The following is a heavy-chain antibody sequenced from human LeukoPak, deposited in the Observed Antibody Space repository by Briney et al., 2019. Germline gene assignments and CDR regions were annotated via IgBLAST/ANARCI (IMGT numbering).Heavy chain of an antibody. V-gene: IGHV1-2*02. CDR3: ARQDSSSWYGPLDY. CDR2: INPNSGGT. CDR1: GYTFTSYG. Sequence: GASVKVSCKASGYTFTSYGISWVRQAPGQGLEWMGWINPNSGGTNYAQKFQGRVTMTRDTSISTAYMELSRLRSDDAAVYYCARQDSSSWYGPLDYWGQGTLVTVSS. J-gene: IGHJ4*02. D-gene: IGHD6-13*01.